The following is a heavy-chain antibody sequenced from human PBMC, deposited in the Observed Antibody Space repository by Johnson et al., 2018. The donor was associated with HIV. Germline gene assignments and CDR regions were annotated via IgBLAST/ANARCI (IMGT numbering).Heavy chain of an antibody. J-gene: IGHJ3*01. V-gene: IGHV3-66*01. D-gene: IGHD5-24*01. Sequence: VQLVESGGGLVQPGRSLRLSCAASGFTISSNYMSWVRQAPGKGLEWVSVMYSDGRTFYADSVTGRFTISRDNSKNTLYLQMNSLRAEDTAVYFCARGCRDGYTCDVFDVWGQGTRVTVSS. CDR2: MYSDGRT. CDR3: ARGCRDGYTCDVFDV. CDR1: GFTISSNY.